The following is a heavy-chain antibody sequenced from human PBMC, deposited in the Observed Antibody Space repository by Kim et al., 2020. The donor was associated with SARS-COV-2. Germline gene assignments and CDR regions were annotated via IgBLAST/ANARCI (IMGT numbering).Heavy chain of an antibody. CDR1: GFTFSSYS. Sequence: GGSLRLSCAASGFTFSSYSMNWVRQAPGKGLEWVSYISSSSTIYYADSVKGRFTISRDNAKNSLYLQMNSLRDEDTAVYYCARWGHSSGYYYPWYWGQGTLVTVSS. CDR2: ISSSSTI. V-gene: IGHV3-48*02. D-gene: IGHD3-22*01. CDR3: ARWGHSSGYYYPWY. J-gene: IGHJ4*02.